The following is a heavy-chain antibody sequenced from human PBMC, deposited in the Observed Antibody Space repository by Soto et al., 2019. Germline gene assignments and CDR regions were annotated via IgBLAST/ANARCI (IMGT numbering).Heavy chain of an antibody. J-gene: IGHJ6*01. CDR3: ARGDYDFWRGYSTYYGMDV. V-gene: IGHV4-4*07. CDR1: GGSISSYY. Sequence: QVQLQESGPGLVKPSETLSLTCTFSGGSISSYYWSWIRQPAGNGLEWIVRIYTSVCNNYNPSLKRHVTMSVDTSKNQLSLKLSSVTDADSGVYYCARGDYDFWRGYSTYYGMDVWGQETTVTVYS. D-gene: IGHD3-3*01. CDR2: IYTSVCN.